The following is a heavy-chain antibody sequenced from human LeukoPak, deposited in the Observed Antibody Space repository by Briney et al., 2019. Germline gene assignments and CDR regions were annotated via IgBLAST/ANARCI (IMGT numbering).Heavy chain of an antibody. V-gene: IGHV4-34*01. D-gene: IGHD3-3*01. J-gene: IGHJ4*02. CDR3: ARGGMTIFGVVIGRAFDY. CDR1: GFTVSSNY. CDR2: INHSGST. Sequence: PGGSLRLSCAASGFTVSSNYMSWIRQPPGKGLEWIGEINHSGSTNYNPSLKSRVTISVDTSKNQFSLKLSSVTAADTAVYYCARGGMTIFGVVIGRAFDYWGQGTLVTVSS.